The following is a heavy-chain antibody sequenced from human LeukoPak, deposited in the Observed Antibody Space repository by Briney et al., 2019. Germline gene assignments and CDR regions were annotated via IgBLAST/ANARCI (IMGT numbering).Heavy chain of an antibody. V-gene: IGHV3-30*02. CDR1: GFTFSSYG. Sequence: PGGSLRLSCAASGFTFSSYGMHWVRQAPGKGLEWVAFIRYDGSNKYFADSVKGRLTISRDNAKNSLYLQMNSLRAEDTAVYYCARVPGRGDGGYYYYYMDVWGKGTTVTVSS. J-gene: IGHJ6*03. CDR3: ARVPGRGDGGYYYYYMDV. CDR2: IRYDGSNK. D-gene: IGHD1-14*01.